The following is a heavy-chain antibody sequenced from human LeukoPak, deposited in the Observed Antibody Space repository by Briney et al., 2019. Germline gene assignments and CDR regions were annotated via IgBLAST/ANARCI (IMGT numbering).Heavy chain of an antibody. J-gene: IGHJ4*02. CDR1: GFTFSSYG. D-gene: IGHD6-13*01. CDR2: ISYDGSNK. CDR3: AKNCPVAESSWYLNGCDY. V-gene: IGHV3-30*18. Sequence: GGSLRLSCAASGFTFSSYGMHWVRQAPGKELEWVAVISYDGSNKYYTDSVKGRFTISRDNSKNTLYLQMNSLRAEDTAVYYCAKNCPVAESSWYLNGCDYWGQGTLVTVSS.